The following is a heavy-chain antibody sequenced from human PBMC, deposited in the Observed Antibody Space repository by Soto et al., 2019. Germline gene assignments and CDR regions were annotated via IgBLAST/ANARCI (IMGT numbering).Heavy chain of an antibody. J-gene: IGHJ6*03. V-gene: IGHV3-7*01. Sequence: GGPLRLSCAASGFTFSSYCMSWVRQAPGKGLKWVSNIKQDGSEKYYVDSVKGRFTISRDNAKNSLYLQMNSLRAEDTAVYYCARESEYSNYDYYYYYMDVWGKGTTVTVSS. CDR2: IKQDGSEK. CDR3: ARESEYSNYDYYYYYMDV. D-gene: IGHD4-4*01. CDR1: GFTFSSYC.